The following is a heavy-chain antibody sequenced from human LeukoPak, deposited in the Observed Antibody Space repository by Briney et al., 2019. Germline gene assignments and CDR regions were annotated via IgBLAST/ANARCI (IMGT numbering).Heavy chain of an antibody. Sequence: PSETLSLTCTVSGGSISSSSYYWGWIRQPPGKGLEWIGSIYYSGSTYYNPSLKSRVTISVDTSKNQFSLKLSSVTAADTAVYYCARLRDPDWYLDIWGRGALVTVSS. CDR1: GGSISSSSYY. V-gene: IGHV4-39*01. CDR3: ARLRDPDWYLDI. CDR2: IYYSGST. J-gene: IGHJ2*01.